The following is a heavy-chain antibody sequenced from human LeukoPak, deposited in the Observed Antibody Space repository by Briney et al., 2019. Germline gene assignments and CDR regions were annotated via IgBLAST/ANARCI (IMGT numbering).Heavy chain of an antibody. CDR2: IYYGGST. J-gene: IGHJ5*02. Sequence: SETLSLTCTVSGGSISSSSYYWGWIRQPPGKGLEWIGSIYYGGSTYYNPSLKSRVTISVDTSKNQFSLKLSSVTAADTAVYYCARWGDWFDPWGQGTLVTVSS. V-gene: IGHV4-39*07. CDR1: GGSISSSSYY. D-gene: IGHD3-16*01. CDR3: ARWGDWFDP.